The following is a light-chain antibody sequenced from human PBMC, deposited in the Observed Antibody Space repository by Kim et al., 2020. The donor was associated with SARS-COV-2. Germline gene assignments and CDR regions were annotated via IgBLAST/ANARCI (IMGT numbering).Light chain of an antibody. CDR2: SNN. J-gene: IGLJ3*02. CDR3: AVWYDSLNGWV. Sequence: QSVLTQPPSTSGTPEQRVSISCSGSSSNIGSNTVNWYHQLPGTAPKLLIYSNNQRPSGIPERFSGSKSGTSASLAISGLRSEDEADYYCAVWYDSLNGWVFGGGTQLTVL. CDR1: SSNIGSNT. V-gene: IGLV1-44*01.